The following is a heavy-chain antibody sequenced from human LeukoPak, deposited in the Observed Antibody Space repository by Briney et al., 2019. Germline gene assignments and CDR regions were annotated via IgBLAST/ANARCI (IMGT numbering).Heavy chain of an antibody. V-gene: IGHV4-34*01. CDR1: GGSFSGYY. J-gene: IGHJ6*03. Sequence: SETLPLACAVYGGSFSGYYWSWIRQPPGEGLEWIGEINHSGSTNYNPSLKSRVTISVDTSKNQFSLKLSSVTAADTAVYYCARGPYYYYMDVWGKGTTVTVSS. CDR2: INHSGST. CDR3: ARGPYYYYMDV.